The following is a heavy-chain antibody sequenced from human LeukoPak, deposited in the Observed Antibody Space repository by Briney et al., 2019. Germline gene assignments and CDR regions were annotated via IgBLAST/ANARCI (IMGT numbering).Heavy chain of an antibody. V-gene: IGHV1-3*03. Sequence: ASVKVSCKASGYTFTSYVIHWVRQAPAQRLEWMGLINAGNCNTKYSQESLDRVTITRNTCASTAYMELSGLRSEDMAVYYCARARYETRIWPKSRYDYYHYMDVWGKGTAVTVSS. CDR2: INAGNCNT. CDR3: ARARYETRIWPKSRYDYYHYMDV. D-gene: IGHD3-3*01. CDR1: GYTFTSYV. J-gene: IGHJ6*03.